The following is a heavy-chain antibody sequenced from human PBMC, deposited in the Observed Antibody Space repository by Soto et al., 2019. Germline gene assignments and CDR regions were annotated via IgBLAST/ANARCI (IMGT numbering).Heavy chain of an antibody. CDR2: IWYDGSNK. Sequence: QVQLVDSGGGVVQHGRSLRLSCAASGFTFSSYGMHWVRQAPGKGLEWVAVIWYDGSNKYYADSVKGRFTISRDNSKNTLYLQMNSLRAEDTAVYYCERGDNPDYDILTDFDYWGQGTLVTVSS. CDR3: ERGDNPDYDILTDFDY. V-gene: IGHV3-33*01. CDR1: GFTFSSYG. J-gene: IGHJ4*02. D-gene: IGHD3-9*01.